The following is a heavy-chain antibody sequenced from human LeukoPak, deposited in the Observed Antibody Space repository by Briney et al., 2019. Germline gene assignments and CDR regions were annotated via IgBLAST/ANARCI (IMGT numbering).Heavy chain of an antibody. CDR2: INPSGGDT. Sequence: GASVKVSCTASGYTFTSYYIHWGRQAPGQRLEWMGIINPSGGDTSYAQKFQGRLTMTRDTSTNTVYMELTSLRSEDTAVYYCAREVMDNLRFDYWGQGTLVTVSS. CDR3: AREVMDNLRFDY. V-gene: IGHV1-46*01. D-gene: IGHD1-14*01. J-gene: IGHJ4*02. CDR1: GYTFTSYY.